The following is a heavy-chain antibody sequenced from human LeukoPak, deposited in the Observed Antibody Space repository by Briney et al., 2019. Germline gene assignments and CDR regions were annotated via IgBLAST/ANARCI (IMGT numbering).Heavy chain of an antibody. V-gene: IGHV4-34*01. CDR1: GGSFSGYY. CDR3: ARRVVVPAATSEYNWFDP. J-gene: IGHJ5*02. D-gene: IGHD2-2*01. CDR2: INHSGST. Sequence: SETLSLTCAVYGGSFSGYYWSWIRQPPGKGLEWIGEINHSGSTNYNPSLKSRVTISVDTSKNQFSLKLSSVTAADTAVYYCARRVVVPAATSEYNWFDPWGQGTLVTVSS.